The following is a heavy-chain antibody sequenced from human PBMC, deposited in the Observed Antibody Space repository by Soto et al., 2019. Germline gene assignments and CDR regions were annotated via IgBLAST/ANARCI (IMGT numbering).Heavy chain of an antibody. Sequence: GGSLRLSFAASGFTFRSFTMNWVRQAPGKGLEWVSTISSNSAYIYYTDALRGRFTISRDNAKNSLHLQMNSLRAEDTAVYYCTREASRVRSARGWLEPWGPGTLVTVSS. D-gene: IGHD6-25*01. V-gene: IGHV3-21*01. CDR1: GFTFRSFT. CDR2: ISSNSAYI. J-gene: IGHJ5*02. CDR3: TREASRVRSARGWLEP.